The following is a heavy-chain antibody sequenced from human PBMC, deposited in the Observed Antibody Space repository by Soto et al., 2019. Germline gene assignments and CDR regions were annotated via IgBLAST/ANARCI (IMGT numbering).Heavy chain of an antibody. J-gene: IGHJ6*02. V-gene: IGHV4-4*02. Sequence: SETLSLTCAVSGGSISSTCWWTLFRQTPGKGLEWIGEIYHSGVTNYNPSLKSRVTISVDKSKNQFSLKVSSVTAADTAVYYCAKIWFGGNYYGMDVWGQGTTVTVSS. CDR2: IYHSGVT. D-gene: IGHD3-10*01. CDR3: AKIWFGGNYYGMDV. CDR1: GGSISSTCW.